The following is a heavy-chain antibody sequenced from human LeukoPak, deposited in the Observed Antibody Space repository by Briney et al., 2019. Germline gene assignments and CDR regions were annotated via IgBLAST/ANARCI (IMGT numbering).Heavy chain of an antibody. CDR3: ARGDDFSGDY. D-gene: IGHD2-21*02. J-gene: IGHJ4*02. Sequence: GGSLRLCCAASGFTFSSYWMSWVRQAPGKGLEWVANIHQDGNEKYYVDSVKGRFTISRDNAKNSLYLQTNSLRVEDTAVYYCARGDDFSGDYWGQGTLVTVSS. CDR2: IHQDGNEK. V-gene: IGHV3-7*04. CDR1: GFTFSSYW.